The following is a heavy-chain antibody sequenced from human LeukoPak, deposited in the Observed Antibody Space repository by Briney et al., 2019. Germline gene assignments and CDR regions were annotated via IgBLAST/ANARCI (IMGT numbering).Heavy chain of an antibody. CDR1: GGSFSGYY. V-gene: IGHV4-34*01. CDR2: INHSGST. CDR3: ARKYPRWSGYYPFDY. Sequence: SETLSLTCVVYGGSFSGYYWSWIRQPPGKGLEWIGEINHSGSTNYNPSLKSRVTISVDTSKNQFSLKLSSVTAADTAVYYCARKYPRWSGYYPFDYWGQGTLVTVSS. J-gene: IGHJ4*02. D-gene: IGHD3-3*01.